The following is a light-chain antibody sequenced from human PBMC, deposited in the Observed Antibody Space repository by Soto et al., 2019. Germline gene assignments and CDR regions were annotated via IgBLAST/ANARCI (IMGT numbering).Light chain of an antibody. Sequence: QSALTQPASVSGSPGQSITISRTGTSSDVGGYNYVSWYQQHPGKAPKLMIYEVSNRPSGVSNRLSGSKSGNTASLTISGLQAEDESDYYCSSYISRSRVFGTGTKGTVL. CDR3: SSYISRSRV. V-gene: IGLV2-14*01. J-gene: IGLJ1*01. CDR1: SSDVGGYNY. CDR2: EVS.